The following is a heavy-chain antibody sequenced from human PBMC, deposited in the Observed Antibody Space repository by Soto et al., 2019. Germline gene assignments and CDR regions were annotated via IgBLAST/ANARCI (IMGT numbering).Heavy chain of an antibody. CDR3: GRDRVDRAIVRALYYYAMGV. V-gene: IGHV3-64*01. CDR2: ISSNVGST. CDR1: GFTFSSYA. J-gene: IGHJ6*02. D-gene: IGHD5-18*01. Sequence: EVQLVESGGGLVQPGGSLRLSCAASGFTFSSYAMHWVRQAPGKGLEYVSAISSNVGSTSYATSVKGRFTTSRDNSKKPLYLQVGSLQAEDMAVYYCGRDRVDRAIVRALYYYAMGVWGQGATVTVSS.